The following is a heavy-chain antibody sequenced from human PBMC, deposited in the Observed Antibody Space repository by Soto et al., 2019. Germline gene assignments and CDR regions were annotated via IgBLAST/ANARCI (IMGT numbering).Heavy chain of an antibody. Sequence: GGSLRLSCAASGFTFDSYAMSWVRQAPGKGLEWVSIISRSGDSTYYPDSLKGRLTISRDSAKHTVYLQMNSLRAVDTAIYFCAKLGPNSGWFDTFDFWGQGTPVTVSS. CDR3: AKLGPNSGWFDTFDF. V-gene: IGHV3-23*01. CDR1: GFTFDSYA. D-gene: IGHD6-19*01. CDR2: ISRSGDST. J-gene: IGHJ4*02.